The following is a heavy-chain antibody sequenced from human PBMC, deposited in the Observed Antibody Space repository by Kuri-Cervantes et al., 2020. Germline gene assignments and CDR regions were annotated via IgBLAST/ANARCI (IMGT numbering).Heavy chain of an antibody. J-gene: IGHJ5*02. Sequence: ASVKVSCKVSGHTVSDLSIQWVRLSPGKGLEWVGGIDLGDGEKKYAQKFQGRVTMTEDILTDTAYIELRSLRSEDTAVYYCARDPSSGYYLWGQGTLVTVSS. V-gene: IGHV1-24*01. CDR3: ARDPSSGYYL. CDR2: IDLGDGEK. D-gene: IGHD3-22*01. CDR1: GHTVSDLS.